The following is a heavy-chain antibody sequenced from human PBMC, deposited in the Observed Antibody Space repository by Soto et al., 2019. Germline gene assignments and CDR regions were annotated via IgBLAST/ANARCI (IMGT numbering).Heavy chain of an antibody. CDR2: IYYSGGT. Sequence: SETLSLTCTVSGAALSSVGYFYTCARQPPGKGLEWLGYIYYSGGTNYNPSLKSRVTISLDKSKSQFSLRLISATAADTAVYYCTREQSDDNYFDPWGQGTLVTVSS. CDR3: TREQSDDNYFDP. V-gene: IGHV4-61*08. J-gene: IGHJ5*02. CDR1: GAALSSVGYF. D-gene: IGHD6-19*01.